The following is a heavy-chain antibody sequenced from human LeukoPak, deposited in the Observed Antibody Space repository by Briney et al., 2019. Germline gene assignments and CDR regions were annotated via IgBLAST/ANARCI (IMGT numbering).Heavy chain of an antibody. Sequence: GGSLRLSCAASGVTFSDYYMSWIRQAPGKGLEWVSYISSSGSTIYYADSVKGRFTISRDNAKNSLYLQMNSLRAEDTAVYYCAAMTTVTHVDYWGQGTLVTVSS. CDR1: GVTFSDYY. J-gene: IGHJ4*02. V-gene: IGHV3-11*01. D-gene: IGHD4-17*01. CDR2: ISSSGSTI. CDR3: AAMTTVTHVDY.